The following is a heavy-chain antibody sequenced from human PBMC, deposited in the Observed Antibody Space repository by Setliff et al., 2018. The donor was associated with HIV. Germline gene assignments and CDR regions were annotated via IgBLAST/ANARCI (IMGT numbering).Heavy chain of an antibody. V-gene: IGHV4-39*01. CDR1: GGSISSSNYY. CDR2: VYYSGST. D-gene: IGHD3-22*01. Sequence: PSETLSLTCTVFGGSISSSNYYWGWIRQPPGKGLEWIGNVYYSGSTYYNPSLKSRVTISIDTSANRFSLKLSSVTAADTAVYYCVTTELYYGIGGYYYFDYWGPGTLVTVS. J-gene: IGHJ4*02. CDR3: VTTELYYGIGGYYYFDY.